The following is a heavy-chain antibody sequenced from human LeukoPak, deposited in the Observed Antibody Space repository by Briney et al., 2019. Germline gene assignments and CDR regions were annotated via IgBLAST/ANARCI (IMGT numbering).Heavy chain of an antibody. D-gene: IGHD2-15*01. J-gene: IGHJ4*02. CDR1: GGTFSSYA. CDR2: IIPIFGTA. Sequence: SSAKVSCKASGGTFSSYAISWVRQAPGQGLEWMGGIIPIFGTANYAQKFQGRVTITADESTSTAYMELSSLRSEHTAVYYCACAEDGGCGYWGQGTLVTVSS. CDR3: ACAEDGGCGY. V-gene: IGHV1-69*13.